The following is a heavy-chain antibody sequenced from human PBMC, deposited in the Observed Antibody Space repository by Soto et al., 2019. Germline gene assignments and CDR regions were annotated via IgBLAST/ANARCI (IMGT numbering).Heavy chain of an antibody. Sequence: QVQLVESGGGVVQRGRSLRLSCAASRIISSTSVMHWVRQVPGEVLEWVAVISSDGTKKYYADSVKGRFTISRDKAKNTLYVEMNSLRAEDTAVYYCVKGLDESSGYGDWAMDVWGQGTTVTVSS. D-gene: IGHD5-12*01. V-gene: IGHV3-30*18. CDR2: ISSDGTKK. CDR3: VKGLDESSGYGDWAMDV. CDR1: RIISSTSV. J-gene: IGHJ6*02.